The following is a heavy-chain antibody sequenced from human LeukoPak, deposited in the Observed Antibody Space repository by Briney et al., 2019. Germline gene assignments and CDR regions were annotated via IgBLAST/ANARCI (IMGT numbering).Heavy chain of an antibody. Sequence: GGAVKVSCKTSGYTFAGYYIHWVRQAPGQGLEWMGWINPNSGGTNYAQNFQGRVTMTRDPSISTAYMELSRLRSDDTAVYYCVRDDVSPWGQGTLVTVSS. J-gene: IGHJ5*02. CDR1: GYTFAGYY. CDR2: INPNSGGT. CDR3: VRDDVSP. V-gene: IGHV1-2*02.